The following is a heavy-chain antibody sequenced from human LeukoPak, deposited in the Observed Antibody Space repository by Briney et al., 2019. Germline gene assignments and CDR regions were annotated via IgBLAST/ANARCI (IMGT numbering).Heavy chain of an antibody. CDR1: GFTFSSYA. J-gene: IGHJ6*03. V-gene: IGHV3-30*04. D-gene: IGHD2-2*01. Sequence: GRSLRLSCAASGFTFSSYAMHWVRQAPGKGLEWVAVIAYDGSNKYYADSVKGRFTVSRDNSKNTLYLQMNSLRAEDTAVYYCARDSWIPGATSYYYYYYMDVWGKGTTVTVSS. CDR2: IAYDGSNK. CDR3: ARDSWIPGATSYYYYYYMDV.